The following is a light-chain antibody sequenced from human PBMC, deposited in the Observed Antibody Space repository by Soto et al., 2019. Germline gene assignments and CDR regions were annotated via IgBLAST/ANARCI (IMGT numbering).Light chain of an antibody. CDR2: DAS. J-gene: IGKJ1*01. CDR1: QSISSC. CDR3: QQYNSYPWT. Sequence: DIQMTQSPSTLSASVGDRVTITCRASQSISSCLDWYQQKPGKAPKLLIYDASSLESGVPSRFSGSGSGTEFPLTISSLQPDDFATYYCQQYNSYPWTFGQGNKVEIK. V-gene: IGKV1-5*01.